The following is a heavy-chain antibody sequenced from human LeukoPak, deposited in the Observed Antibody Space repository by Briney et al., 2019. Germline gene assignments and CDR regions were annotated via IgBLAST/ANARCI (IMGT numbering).Heavy chain of an antibody. J-gene: IGHJ4*02. D-gene: IGHD3-10*01. CDR3: AKRASGSGTSLYYFDY. CDR2: HSNSAGST. V-gene: IGHV3-23*01. Sequence: GGSLRLSCAASGFTISSYAMSWVRQAPGKGLEWVSVHSNSAGSTFYADSVKGRFTISRVNSKNTLYLQMNSLRAEDTAVYYCAKRASGSGTSLYYFDYWGQGTLVTAPS. CDR1: GFTISSYA.